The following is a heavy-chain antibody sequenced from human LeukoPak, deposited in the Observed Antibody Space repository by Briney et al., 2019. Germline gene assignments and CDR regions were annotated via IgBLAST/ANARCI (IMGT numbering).Heavy chain of an antibody. CDR3: ARSRPSTAGRFYYYMDV. CDR2: INPNSGGT. J-gene: IGHJ6*03. CDR1: GYTFTGYY. D-gene: IGHD6-13*01. Sequence: GASVKVSCKASGYTFTGYYMHWLRQAPGQGLEWMGRINPNSGGTNYAQKFQGRVTMTRDTSISTAYMELSRLRSDDTAVYYCARSRPSTAGRFYYYMDVWGKGTTVTVSS. V-gene: IGHV1-2*06.